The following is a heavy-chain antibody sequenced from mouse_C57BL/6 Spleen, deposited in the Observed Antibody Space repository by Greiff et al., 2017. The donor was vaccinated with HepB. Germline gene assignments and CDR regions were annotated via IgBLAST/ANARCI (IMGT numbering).Heavy chain of an antibody. CDR1: GYTFTSYW. Sequence: QVQLQQPGAELVKPGASVKLSCKASGYTFTSYWMHWVKQRPGRGLEWSGRIDPNSGGTKYNEKFESKATLTVDKPSSTAYMQLSSLTSEDSAVYYCARISGWSPFDYWGQGTTLTVSS. CDR2: IDPNSGGT. D-gene: IGHD2-3*01. CDR3: ARISGWSPFDY. V-gene: IGHV1-72*01. J-gene: IGHJ2*01.